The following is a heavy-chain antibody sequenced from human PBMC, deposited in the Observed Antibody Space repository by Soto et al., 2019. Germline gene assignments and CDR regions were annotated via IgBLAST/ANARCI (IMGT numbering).Heavy chain of an antibody. J-gene: IGHJ4*02. CDR2: IYYSGST. V-gene: IGHV4-59*08. Sequence: SETLSLTCNVSGGSISSYYWSWVRQPLGKGLEWIGYIYYSGSTNYNPSLKSRVTISVDASKNQFSLKLSSVTAADTAVYYCARHSPYCGGECYSYDCWGQGTLVTVSS. CDR1: GGSISSYY. CDR3: ARHSPYCGGECYSYDC. D-gene: IGHD2-21*01.